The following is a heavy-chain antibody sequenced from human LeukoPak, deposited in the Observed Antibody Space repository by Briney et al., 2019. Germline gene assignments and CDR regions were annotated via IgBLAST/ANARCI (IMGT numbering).Heavy chain of an antibody. J-gene: IGHJ4*02. V-gene: IGHV4-59*04. D-gene: IGHD3-22*01. Sequence: PGGSLRLSCAASGFTFSSYSMNWVRQAPGKGLEWIGNIYYGENTYYNPSLKSRVTISIDTSKNQFYLKLSSLTAADTAVYFCARRDDSSGYHKIFDYWGPGTLVTVSS. CDR1: GFTFSSYSMN. CDR3: ARRDDSSGYHKIFDY. CDR2: IYYGENT.